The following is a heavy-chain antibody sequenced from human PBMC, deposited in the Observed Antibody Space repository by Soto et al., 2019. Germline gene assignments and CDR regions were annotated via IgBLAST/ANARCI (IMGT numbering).Heavy chain of an antibody. J-gene: IGHJ4*02. CDR1: GFTFSTYV. V-gene: IGHV3-23*01. Sequence: GESLKISCAASGFTFSTYVLSWVRQAPGKGLEWVSAISGSSDSIVYADSVKGRFSISRDNFKNTVYLQMNSLSAEDTAIYYCANRPGGYSYGYYFDSWGQGTLVTVSS. CDR3: ANRPGGYSYGYYFDS. D-gene: IGHD5-18*01. CDR2: ISGSSDSI.